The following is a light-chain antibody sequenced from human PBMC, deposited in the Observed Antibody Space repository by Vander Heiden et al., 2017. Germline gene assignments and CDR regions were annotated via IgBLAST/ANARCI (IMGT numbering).Light chain of an antibody. CDR2: GAS. CDR3: QQYNNWPPI. Sequence: EILMTQSPATLSVSPGERATLSCRASQSVSSNLAWYQQKPGQAPRLLIYGASTRATGIPARFSGSGSGTEFTRTISSLQSEDFAVYYCQQYNNWPPIFGGGTKVEIK. CDR1: QSVSSN. J-gene: IGKJ4*01. V-gene: IGKV3-15*01.